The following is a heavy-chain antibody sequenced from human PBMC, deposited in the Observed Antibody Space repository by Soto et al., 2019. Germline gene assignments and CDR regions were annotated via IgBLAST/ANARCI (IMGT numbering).Heavy chain of an antibody. J-gene: IGHJ6*02. Sequence: GGSLRLSCAASGFTFSSYAMSWVRQAPGKGLEWVSAISGSGGSTYYADSVKGRFTISSDNSKNTLYLQMNSLRAEDTAVYYCAKAPRGGVLRFLEWAHYYGMDVWGQGTTVTVSS. CDR2: ISGSGGST. CDR1: GFTFSSYA. V-gene: IGHV3-23*01. D-gene: IGHD3-3*01. CDR3: AKAPRGGVLRFLEWAHYYGMDV.